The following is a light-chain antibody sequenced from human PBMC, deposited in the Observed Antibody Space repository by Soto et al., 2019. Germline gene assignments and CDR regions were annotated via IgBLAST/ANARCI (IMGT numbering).Light chain of an antibody. CDR1: QSVSSSY. J-gene: IGKJ5*01. V-gene: IGKV3-20*01. Sequence: EMMLTQSPGTLPLSPGERATLSCRASQSVSSSYLAWYQQKPGQAPRLLIYGASSRATGIPDRFSGSGSGTDFTLTISRLEPEDFAVYYCQQYGSSLITFGQGTRLEI. CDR2: GAS. CDR3: QQYGSSLIT.